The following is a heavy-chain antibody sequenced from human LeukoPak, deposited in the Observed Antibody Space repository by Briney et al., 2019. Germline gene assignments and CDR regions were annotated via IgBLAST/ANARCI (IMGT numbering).Heavy chain of an antibody. D-gene: IGHD3-3*01. Sequence: GGSLRLSCTPPGFTFRDYVISGFRQAPGMGLEWVGLIKSKAFGGTTEYAASVRGRFTISRDDSKSIAYLQMNNLKTEDTATYYCTRDGYVLRFSQWSPFGMDVWGQGTTVIVSS. CDR2: IKSKAFGGTT. CDR3: TRDGYVLRFSQWSPFGMDV. CDR1: GFTFRDYV. V-gene: IGHV3-49*03. J-gene: IGHJ6*02.